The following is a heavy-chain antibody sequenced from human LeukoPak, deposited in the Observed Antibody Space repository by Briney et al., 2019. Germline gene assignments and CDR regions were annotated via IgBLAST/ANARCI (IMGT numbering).Heavy chain of an antibody. V-gene: IGHV4-30-2*01. CDR3: ARDSGPVWFGELRTDGNRYFDL. CDR2: IYHSGST. Sequence: SETLSLTCAVSGGSISSGGYSWSWIRQPPGKGLEWIGYIYHSGSTNYNPSLKSRVTISVDKAKNQFSLKLSSVTAADTAVYYCARDSGPVWFGELRTDGNRYFDLWGRGTLVTVSS. J-gene: IGHJ2*01. D-gene: IGHD3-10*01. CDR1: GGSISSGGYS.